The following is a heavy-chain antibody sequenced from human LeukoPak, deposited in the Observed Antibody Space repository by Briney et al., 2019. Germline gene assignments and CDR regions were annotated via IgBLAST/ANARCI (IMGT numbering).Heavy chain of an antibody. Sequence: PGGSLRLSCTASGFTFGDYAMSWVRQAPGKELEGGGFIRSKAYGGTTEYAASVKGRFTISRDDSKSIAYLQMNSLKTEDTAVYYCTSGIAVAGYFDYWGQGTLVTVSS. CDR2: IRSKAYGGTT. CDR3: TSGIAVAGYFDY. D-gene: IGHD6-19*01. CDR1: GFTFGDYA. V-gene: IGHV3-49*04. J-gene: IGHJ4*02.